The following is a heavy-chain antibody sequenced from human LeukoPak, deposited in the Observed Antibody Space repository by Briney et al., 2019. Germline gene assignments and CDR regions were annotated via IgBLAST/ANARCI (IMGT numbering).Heavy chain of an antibody. V-gene: IGHV3-72*01. D-gene: IGHD3-22*01. J-gene: IGHJ3*02. Sequence: GGSLRLSCTGSGFTFSDSILDWVRQAPGKGLEWLGRIRRGTNGYTTEYAASVKGRFTISRDDSKNSLYLHMNSLKIEDTAMYHCSRDGAAGDDSAFDIWGQGTMVTVSS. CDR1: GFTFSDSI. CDR3: SRDGAAGDDSAFDI. CDR2: IRRGTNGYTT.